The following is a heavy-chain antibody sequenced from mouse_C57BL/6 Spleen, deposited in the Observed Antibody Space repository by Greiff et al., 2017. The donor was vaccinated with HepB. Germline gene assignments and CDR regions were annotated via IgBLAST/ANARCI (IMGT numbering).Heavy chain of an antibody. J-gene: IGHJ4*01. CDR3: ARKEYYYGSYYAMDY. CDR1: GFSLTSYA. Sequence: QVQLQQSGPGLVAPSQSLSITCTVSGFSLTSYAISWVRQPPGKGLEWLGVIWTGGGTNYNSALKSRLSISKDNSKSQVFLKMNSLQTDDTARYYCARKEYYYGSYYAMDYWGQGTSVTVSA. D-gene: IGHD1-1*01. CDR2: IWTGGGT. V-gene: IGHV2-9-1*01.